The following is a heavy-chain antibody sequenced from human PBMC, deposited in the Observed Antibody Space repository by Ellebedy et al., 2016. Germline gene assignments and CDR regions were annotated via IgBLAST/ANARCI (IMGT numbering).Heavy chain of an antibody. CDR2: IHYSGST. D-gene: IGHD3-3*01. Sequence: SETLSLXCTVSGDSIKSAGTYWSWIRQHPGKGLEWIGYIHYSGSTYYNPSLKSRVAISIDRSNNQFSLRVNSVTAADTAVYYCARSITILGVPMNPFPFDYWGQGTLVTVSS. V-gene: IGHV4-31*03. CDR1: GDSIKSAGTY. J-gene: IGHJ4*02. CDR3: ARSITILGVPMNPFPFDY.